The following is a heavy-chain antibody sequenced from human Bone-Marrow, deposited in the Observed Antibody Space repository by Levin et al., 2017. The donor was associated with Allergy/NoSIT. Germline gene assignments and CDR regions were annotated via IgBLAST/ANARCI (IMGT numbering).Heavy chain of an antibody. D-gene: IGHD4-23*01. J-gene: IGHJ5*01. CDR1: GGSISSGNYY. V-gene: IGHV4-31*03. Sequence: SQTLSLTCTVSGGSISSGNYYWSWIRQHPGKGLEWIGHIYYSGTAYHNPSLESRVSISVDTSKNQFSLNLSSVTAADTAVYYCARVINSGGKGWFDSWGQGTLVSVSS. CDR2: IYYSGTA. CDR3: ARVINSGGKGWFDS.